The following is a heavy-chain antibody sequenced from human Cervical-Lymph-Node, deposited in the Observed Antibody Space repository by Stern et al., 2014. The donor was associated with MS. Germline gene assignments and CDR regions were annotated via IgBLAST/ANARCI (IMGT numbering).Heavy chain of an antibody. D-gene: IGHD3-10*01. Sequence: QVQLLQPGAEVKKPGSSVRVSSKASGGIFSSFAISWVRQAPGQGLEWMGGIIPMFGTANYAQKFQGRVTITADDSTSTAYMEVSSLRSEDTAVYYCASSVGELTPEAVWGQGTTVTVFS. CDR1: GGIFSSFA. V-gene: IGHV1-69*01. CDR3: ASSVGELTPEAV. J-gene: IGHJ6*02. CDR2: IIPMFGTA.